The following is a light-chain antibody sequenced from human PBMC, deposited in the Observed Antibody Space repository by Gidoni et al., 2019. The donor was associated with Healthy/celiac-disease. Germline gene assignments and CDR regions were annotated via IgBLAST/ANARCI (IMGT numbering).Light chain of an antibody. Sequence: EIVVTQSPLSLPFTPGEPASISCRSSPSLLYSNGYNYLDWYLQKPGQSPQLLIYLGSNRASGVPDRFSGSGSGTDFTLKISRVEAEDVGVYYCMQDIQTPLTFGHGTKVDIK. J-gene: IGKJ3*01. V-gene: IGKV2-28*01. CDR2: LGS. CDR1: PSLLYSNGYNY. CDR3: MQDIQTPLT.